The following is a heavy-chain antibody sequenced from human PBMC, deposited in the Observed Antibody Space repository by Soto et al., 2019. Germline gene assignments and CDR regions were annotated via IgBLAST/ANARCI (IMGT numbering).Heavy chain of an antibody. CDR2: IYYSGST. J-gene: IGHJ5*02. D-gene: IGHD4-17*01. CDR3: AGDYGGLDCFGL. Sequence: SEILSLTCTVSGGSISSYYWSWIRQPPGKGLEWIGNIYYSGSTNYNPSLKSRVTISVDTSRNQFSLKLSSVTASDTAVYYCAGDYGGLDCFGLWGQGTLVNVSS. V-gene: IGHV4-59*08. CDR1: GGSISSYY.